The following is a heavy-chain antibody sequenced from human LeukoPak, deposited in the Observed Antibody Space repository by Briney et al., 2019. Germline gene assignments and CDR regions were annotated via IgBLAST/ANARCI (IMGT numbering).Heavy chain of an antibody. Sequence: VASVKVSCKASGYTFTSYAIAWVRQAPGQGLEWMGWISAYNGGTNYAQKFRGRVTMTTDTSTNTGYMELRSLRPDDTAVYFCARDQLRYYGSNNYYSDMDFWGQGTTVTVSS. D-gene: IGHD3-10*01. CDR2: ISAYNGGT. V-gene: IGHV1-18*01. J-gene: IGHJ6*02. CDR3: ARDQLRYYGSNNYYSDMDF. CDR1: GYTFTSYA.